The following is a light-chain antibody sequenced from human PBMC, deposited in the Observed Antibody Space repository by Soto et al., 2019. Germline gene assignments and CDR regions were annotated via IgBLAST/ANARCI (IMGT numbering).Light chain of an antibody. CDR2: DVS. Sequence: QSALTQPASVSGSPGQSITISCTGTSSDVGGYNYVSWYQQHPGKAPQLMIYDVSDRPSGVSNRFSGSKSGNTASLTISGLQAEDEADYYCSSYTTSSTVVFGEGTKLTVL. J-gene: IGLJ2*01. CDR1: SSDVGGYNY. CDR3: SSYTTSSTVV. V-gene: IGLV2-14*03.